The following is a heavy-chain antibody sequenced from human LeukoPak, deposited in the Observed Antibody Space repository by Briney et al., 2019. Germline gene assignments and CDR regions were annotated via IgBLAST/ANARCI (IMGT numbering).Heavy chain of an antibody. CDR3: VTDRPGVMDFDF. Sequence: GGSLRLSCAVSGFTFSDFVMNWVRQAPGKGLQWVSHIDTSATSMHYKDSVKGRFNISRDNAKNLLFLKMNSLRAEDTAVYYCVTDRPGVMDFDFWGQGTLVSVSS. CDR2: IDTSATSM. J-gene: IGHJ4*02. CDR1: GFTFSDFV. D-gene: IGHD2-2*03. V-gene: IGHV3-48*03.